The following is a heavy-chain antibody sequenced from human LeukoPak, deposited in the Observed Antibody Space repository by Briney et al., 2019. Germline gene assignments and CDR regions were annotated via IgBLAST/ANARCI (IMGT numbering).Heavy chain of an antibody. J-gene: IGHJ3*02. CDR3: TRATVHYASRGYFEGIFAFDI. D-gene: IGHD3-22*01. V-gene: IGHV3-7*01. CDR2: IKEDGSEK. Sequence: PGGSLRLSCAASGFTFNNNWMTWVRQAPGKGPEWVANIKEDGSEKFYVDSVKGRFTISRDNAKNSLYLQMTSLRAEDTAVYYCTRATVHYASRGYFEGIFAFDIGGQGTMVTVSS. CDR1: GFTFNNNW.